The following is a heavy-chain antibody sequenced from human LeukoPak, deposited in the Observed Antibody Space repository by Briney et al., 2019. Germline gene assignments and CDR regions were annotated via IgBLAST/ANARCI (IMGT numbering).Heavy chain of an antibody. D-gene: IGHD2-2*01. CDR1: GGSFSGYY. J-gene: IGHJ1*01. CDR3: ARGTYCSSTSRYRVLPLYFQH. CDR2: INHSGST. Sequence: PSETLSLTCAVYGGSFSGYYWSWIRQPPGKGLEWIGEINHSGSTNYNPSLKSRVTISVDTSKNQFSLKLSSVTAADTAVYYCARGTYCSSTSRYRVLPLYFQHWGQGTLVTVSS. V-gene: IGHV4-34*01.